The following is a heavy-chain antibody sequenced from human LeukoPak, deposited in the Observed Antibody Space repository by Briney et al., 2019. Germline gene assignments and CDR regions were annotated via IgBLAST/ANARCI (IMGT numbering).Heavy chain of an antibody. Sequence: SETLSLTCTVSGGSISNYYWSWIRQSPGMGLEWIGYIYYSGSTNYNPSLQSRVTISVDTSKNQISLNLSSVTAADTAVYYCARARYANAWYAFDIWGHGTMVTVSS. D-gene: IGHD2-2*01. CDR2: IYYSGST. CDR1: GGSISNYY. CDR3: ARARYANAWYAFDI. J-gene: IGHJ3*02. V-gene: IGHV4-59*08.